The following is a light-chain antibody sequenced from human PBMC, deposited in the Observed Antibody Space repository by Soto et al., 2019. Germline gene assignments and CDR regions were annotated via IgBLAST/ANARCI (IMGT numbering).Light chain of an antibody. J-gene: IGKJ1*01. CDR2: DAS. V-gene: IGKV1-5*01. CDR1: QSINKW. Sequence: DIQMTQSPSTLSASVGDRVTITCWASQSINKWLAWYQQKPGRAPKLLIYDASSLETGVPSRFSGSGSGTDFTLTISSLQPDDFATYYCQKYSSYSPWTFGQGTKVDIK. CDR3: QKYSSYSPWT.